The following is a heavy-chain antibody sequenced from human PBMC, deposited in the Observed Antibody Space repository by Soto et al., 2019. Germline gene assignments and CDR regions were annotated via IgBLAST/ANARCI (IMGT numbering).Heavy chain of an antibody. D-gene: IGHD3-3*01. J-gene: IGHJ6*02. CDR2: IYPGDSDT. CDR3: ARHRVQAYDDFWSGSPMYYYYGMDD. CDR1: EDSFTSHS. Sequence: VLLKIPSQGAEDSFTSHSIVLVRPQQGKGLEWMGIIYPGDSDTRYSPSFQGQVTISADKSISTAYLQWSSLKASDTAMYYCARHRVQAYDDFWSGSPMYYYYGMDDWGQGTTVPVSS. V-gene: IGHV5-51*01.